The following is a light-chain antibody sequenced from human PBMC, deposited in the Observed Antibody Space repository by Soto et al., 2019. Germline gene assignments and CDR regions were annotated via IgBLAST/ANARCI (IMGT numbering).Light chain of an antibody. J-gene: IGKJ4*01. Sequence: MGLTQTPAPLSLSPGERATLSCRASQSVSSYLAWYQQKPGQAPRLLIYDASSRATGIPDRFSGSGSGTDFTLTISRLEPEDFAVYYCQQYKPPLTFGGGTKVDIK. V-gene: IGKV3D-20*01. CDR2: DAS. CDR1: QSVSSY. CDR3: QQYKPPLT.